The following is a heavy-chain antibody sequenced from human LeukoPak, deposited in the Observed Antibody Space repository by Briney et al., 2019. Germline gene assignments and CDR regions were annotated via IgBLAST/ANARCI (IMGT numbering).Heavy chain of an antibody. V-gene: IGHV3-11*01. D-gene: IGHD5-12*01. CDR2: ISGSGSTI. CDR3: AILRGYSGYDTLDY. J-gene: IGHJ4*02. Sequence: GGSLRLSCAASGFTFSDYYMSWIRQAPGKGLEWVSYISGSGSTIYYADSVKGRFTISRDNAKNSLYLQMNSLRAEDTAVYYCAILRGYSGYDTLDYWGQGTLVTVSS. CDR1: GFTFSDYY.